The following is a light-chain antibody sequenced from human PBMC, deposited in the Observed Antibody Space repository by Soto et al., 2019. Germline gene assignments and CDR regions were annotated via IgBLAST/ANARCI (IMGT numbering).Light chain of an antibody. CDR1: QSISSN. V-gene: IGKV3-15*01. CDR2: DAS. CDR3: QQYNSWPPWT. Sequence: EIVMTQSPTTVSVSPGERATLSCRASQSISSNLAWYQQKPGQAPRLLIYDASTRATGIPARFSGSGSGTEFTLTISSLQSEDFAVYYCQQYNSWPPWTFGQGTKVAI. J-gene: IGKJ1*01.